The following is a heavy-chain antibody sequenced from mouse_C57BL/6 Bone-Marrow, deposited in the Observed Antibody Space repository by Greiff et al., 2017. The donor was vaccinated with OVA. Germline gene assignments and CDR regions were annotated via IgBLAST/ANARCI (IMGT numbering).Heavy chain of an antibody. D-gene: IGHD1-1*01. CDR1: GYTFTSYW. J-gene: IGHJ1*03. CDR2: IYPGSGST. CDR3: ARRPITTVVADWYFDV. V-gene: IGHV1-55*01. Sequence: QVQLQQSGAELVKPGASVKMSCKASGYTFTSYWITWVKQRPGQGLEWIGDIYPGSGSTNYNEKFKSKATLTVDTSSSTAYMQLSSLTSEDSAVYYCARRPITTVVADWYFDVWGTGTTVTVSS.